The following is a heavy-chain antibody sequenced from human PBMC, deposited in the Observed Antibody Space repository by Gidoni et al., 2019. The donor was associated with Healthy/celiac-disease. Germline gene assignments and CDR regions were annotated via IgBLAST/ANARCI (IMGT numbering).Heavy chain of an antibody. D-gene: IGHD2-15*01. Sequence: QVQLVQSGAEVKKPGSSVTASCQASGGSFSSYDISWVRQPTGQGLEWMERIIPSLGIANYAQRFQGRVTINADESTSTAYMELSSLRSEDTAVYYYASPRDCSGGSCYSRYDYWGQGTLVTVSS. V-gene: IGHV1-69*04. CDR3: ASPRDCSGGSCYSRYDY. CDR2: IIPSLGIA. J-gene: IGHJ4*02. CDR1: GGSFSSYD.